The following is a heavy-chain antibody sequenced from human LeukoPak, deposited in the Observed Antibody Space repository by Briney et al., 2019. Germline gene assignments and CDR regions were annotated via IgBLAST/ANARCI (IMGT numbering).Heavy chain of an antibody. D-gene: IGHD3-22*01. CDR3: ANYDSSGYYYVG. J-gene: IGHJ4*02. CDR1: GFTFSSYG. V-gene: IGHV3-30*18. CDR2: ISYDGSKK. Sequence: GGPLRLSCAASGFTFSSYGMHWVRQAPGKGLEWVAVISYDGSKKYYADSVKGRFTISRDNSKKTLYLQMNSLRAEDTAVYYCANYDSSGYYYVGWGQGTLVTVPS.